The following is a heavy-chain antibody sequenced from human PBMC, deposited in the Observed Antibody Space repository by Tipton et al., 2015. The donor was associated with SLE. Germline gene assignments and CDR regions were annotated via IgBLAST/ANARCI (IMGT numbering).Heavy chain of an antibody. D-gene: IGHD2-21*01. CDR3: ARVWRYLSLNYYYYMDV. CDR1: GGSISSYY. J-gene: IGHJ6*03. CDR2: IYTSGST. Sequence: TLSLTCTVSGGSISSYYWSWIRQPPGKGLEWIGYIYTSGSTNYNPSLKSRVTMSVDTSKNQFSLKLSSVTAADTAVYYCARVWRYLSLNYYYYMDVWGKGTTVTVSS. V-gene: IGHV4-4*08.